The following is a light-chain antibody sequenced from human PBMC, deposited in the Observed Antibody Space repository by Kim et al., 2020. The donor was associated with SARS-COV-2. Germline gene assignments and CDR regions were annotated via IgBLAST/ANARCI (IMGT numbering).Light chain of an antibody. V-gene: IGKV3-20*01. CDR1: QTVNSAY. CDR2: GAS. Sequence: EIVLTQSPGTLSLSPGETATLSCRASQTVNSAYISWYQQKPGRAPRLLIYGASNSASGIPDRFSGSGSGTDFTLTITRLEPQDFAVYYCQRFGNSFTFGPGTKVDIK. CDR3: QRFGNSFT. J-gene: IGKJ3*01.